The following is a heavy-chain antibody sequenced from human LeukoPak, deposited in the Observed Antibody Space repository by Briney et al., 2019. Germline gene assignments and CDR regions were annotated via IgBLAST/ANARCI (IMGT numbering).Heavy chain of an antibody. CDR1: GGSVSSGSYY. J-gene: IGHJ5*02. V-gene: IGHV4-61*01. Sequence: SETLSLTCTVSGGSVSSGSYYWSWIRQPPGKGLEWIGYIYYSGSTNYNPSLKSRVTISVDTSKNQFSLKLSSVTAADTAVYYCARDPAEWEHGWFDPWGQGTLVTVSS. CDR2: IYYSGST. D-gene: IGHD1-26*01. CDR3: ARDPAEWEHGWFDP.